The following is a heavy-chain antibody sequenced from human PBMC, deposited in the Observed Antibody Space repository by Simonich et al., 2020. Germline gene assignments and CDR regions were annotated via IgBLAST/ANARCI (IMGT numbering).Heavy chain of an antibody. CDR1: GGSFSCYY. CDR3: ARGLRVAAAGTAFQH. V-gene: IGHV4-34*01. J-gene: IGHJ1*01. D-gene: IGHD6-13*01. Sequence: QVQLQQWGAGLLKPSETLSLTCAVYGGSFSCYYWSWIRQPPGKGLEWCGEINHSGSTNYNPSLKRRVTISVDTSKNQFSLKLSSVAAADTAVYYGARGLRVAAAGTAFQHWGQGTLVTVSS. CDR2: INHSGST.